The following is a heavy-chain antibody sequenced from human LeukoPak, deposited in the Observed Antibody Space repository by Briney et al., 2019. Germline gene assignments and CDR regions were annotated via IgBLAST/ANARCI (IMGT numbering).Heavy chain of an antibody. CDR1: EFTFARHW. CDR3: ARMDIAVAGIFDY. CDR2: IKEDGSEK. J-gene: IGHJ4*02. V-gene: IGHV3-7*01. D-gene: IGHD6-19*01. Sequence: GGSLRLSCAASEFTFARHWMSWVRQAPGKGLEWVANIKEDGSEKDYVDSVKGRFTISRDNAKNSLYLQMNSLRAEDTAVYYCARMDIAVAGIFDYWGQGTLVTVSS.